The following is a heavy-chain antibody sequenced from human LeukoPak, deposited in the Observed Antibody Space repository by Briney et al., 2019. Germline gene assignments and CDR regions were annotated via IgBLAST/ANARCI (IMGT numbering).Heavy chain of an antibody. D-gene: IGHD2-15*01. CDR2: IYYCGST. Sequence: SETLSLTCTVSGGSISSYYWSWIRQPPGKGLEWNGYIYYCGSTNYNPSLKSRVTISVDTSKSQFSLKLSSVTAADTAVYYCARLGYCSGGSCYYLDYWGQGTLVTVSS. V-gene: IGHV4-59*01. J-gene: IGHJ4*02. CDR3: ARLGYCSGGSCYYLDY. CDR1: GGSISSYY.